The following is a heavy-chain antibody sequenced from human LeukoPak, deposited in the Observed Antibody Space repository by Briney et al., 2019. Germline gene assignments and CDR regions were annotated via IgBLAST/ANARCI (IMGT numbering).Heavy chain of an antibody. CDR3: GRESAGTGWFDP. Sequence: SVKVSXKASXHTFITYYIHWVRQAPGQGLEWRGVINPNDGTRNYAQKFQCRVTMTRDTSTTTFYMELSSLTSEDTAVFYCGRESAGTGWFDPWGQGTLVTVSS. CDR1: XHTFITYY. CDR2: INPNDGTR. D-gene: IGHD6-13*01. V-gene: IGHV1-46*01. J-gene: IGHJ5*02.